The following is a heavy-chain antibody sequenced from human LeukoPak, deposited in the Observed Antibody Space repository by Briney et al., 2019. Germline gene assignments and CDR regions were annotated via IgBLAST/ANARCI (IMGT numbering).Heavy chain of an antibody. Sequence: SETLSLTCAVYGGSFSGYYWSWIRQPPGKGLEWIGSIYYSGSTYYNPSLKSRVTISVDTSKNQFSLKLSSVTAADTAVYYCARRGRSIAVAGFDYWGQGTLVTVSS. D-gene: IGHD6-19*01. V-gene: IGHV4-34*01. CDR2: IYYSGST. J-gene: IGHJ4*02. CDR3: ARRGRSIAVAGFDY. CDR1: GGSFSGYY.